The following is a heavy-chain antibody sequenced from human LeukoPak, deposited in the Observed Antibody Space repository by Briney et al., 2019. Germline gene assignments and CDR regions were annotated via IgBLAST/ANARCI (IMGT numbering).Heavy chain of an antibody. D-gene: IGHD2-2*01. Sequence: SVKVSCKASGGTFSSYAISWVRQAPGQGLEWMGGIIPIFGTANYAQKFQGRVTITTDESTSTAYMELSSLRSEDTVVYYCARGRCSSTSCYALFYWGQGTLVTVSS. CDR1: GGTFSSYA. J-gene: IGHJ4*02. CDR3: ARGRCSSTSCYALFY. CDR2: IIPIFGTA. V-gene: IGHV1-69*05.